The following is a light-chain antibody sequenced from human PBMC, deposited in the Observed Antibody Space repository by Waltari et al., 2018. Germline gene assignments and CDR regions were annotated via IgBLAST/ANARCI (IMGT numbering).Light chain of an antibody. V-gene: IGKV2-30*02. J-gene: IGKJ3*01. CDR2: EVS. CDR1: QSLVHSNGNTY. CDR3: GQGTHLPFT. Sequence: DVMMTQSPLSLPITPGQPASISCRSSQSLVHSNGNTYLSWYQQKSGQPPRRLIYEVSNQDSGVPDRFSGSGAGTDFTLKISRVEAEDVGVYYCGQGTHLPFTFGPGTKLDIK.